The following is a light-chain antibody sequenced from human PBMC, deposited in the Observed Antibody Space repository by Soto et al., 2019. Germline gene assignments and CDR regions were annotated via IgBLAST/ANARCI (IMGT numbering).Light chain of an antibody. CDR1: QRIYSAY. CDR2: GTS. J-gene: IGKJ5*01. CDR3: QQYGNSPIT. V-gene: IGKV3-20*01. Sequence: EIVLTQSPGTLSLSPGERATLSCRASQRIYSAYLGWYQQKPGQAPRLLIYGTSSRATGIPDRFSGSGSGTDFTLTISRLEPEDFAVYYCQQYGNSPITFGQGTRLRL.